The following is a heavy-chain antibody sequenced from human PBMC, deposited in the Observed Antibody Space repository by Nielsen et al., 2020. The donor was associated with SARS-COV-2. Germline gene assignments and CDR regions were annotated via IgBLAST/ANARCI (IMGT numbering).Heavy chain of an antibody. D-gene: IGHD3-16*02. J-gene: IGHJ6*02. CDR2: TYYRSKWYN. V-gene: IGHV6-1*01. Sequence: WIRQSPSRGLEWLGRTYYRSKWYNDYAVSVKSRITINPDTSKNQFSLQLNSVTPEDTAVYYCARWRLGELSWGGGGMDVWGQGTTVTVSS. CDR3: ARWRLGELSWGGGGMDV.